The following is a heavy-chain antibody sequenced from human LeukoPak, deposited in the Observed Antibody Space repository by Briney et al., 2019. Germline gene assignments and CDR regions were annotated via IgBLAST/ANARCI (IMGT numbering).Heavy chain of an antibody. CDR2: ISGYSGNT. Sequence: ASVRVSCKASGYTFTSYGISWVRQAPGQGLEWMGWISGYSGNTKYAQNLQGRVTMTTDTSTNTAYMELRSLRSDDTAVYYCARDPDESGRFDTGAREPLSASPQ. CDR3: ARDPDESGRFDT. CDR1: GYTFTSYG. V-gene: IGHV1-18*01. J-gene: IGHJ5*02. D-gene: IGHD3-10*01.